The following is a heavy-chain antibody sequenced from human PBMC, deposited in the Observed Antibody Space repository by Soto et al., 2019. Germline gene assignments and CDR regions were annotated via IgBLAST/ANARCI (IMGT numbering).Heavy chain of an antibody. CDR2: ISDTGRNI. J-gene: IGHJ4*02. V-gene: IGHV3-11*01. CDR1: AFTFTDYY. CDR3: ARVIRPGYCTSGQCYYFDY. D-gene: IGHD2-8*01. Sequence: QVQLVESGGGLVKPGGSLRLSCATSAFTFTDYYISWIRQAPGKGLEWVSYISDTGRNIYYADSVKGRFTISRDNARNSVDLQMNSLRDEDTAFYYCARVIRPGYCTSGQCYYFDYWGQGTLVTVSS.